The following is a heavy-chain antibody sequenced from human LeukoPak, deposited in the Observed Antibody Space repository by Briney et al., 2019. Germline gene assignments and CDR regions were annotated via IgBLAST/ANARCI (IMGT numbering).Heavy chain of an antibody. J-gene: IGHJ4*02. V-gene: IGHV3-33*06. CDR2: IWYDGSNK. CDR1: GFTFSSYG. D-gene: IGHD3-10*01. Sequence: GGSLRLSCAASGFTFSSYGMHWVRQAPGKGLEWVAVIWYDGSNKYYADSVKGRFTISRDNSKNTLHLQMNSLRAEDTAVYYCAKDMEWFGEFEFDYWGQGTLVTVSS. CDR3: AKDMEWFGEFEFDY.